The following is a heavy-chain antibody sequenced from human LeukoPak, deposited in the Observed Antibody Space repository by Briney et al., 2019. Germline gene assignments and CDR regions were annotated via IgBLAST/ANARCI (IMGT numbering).Heavy chain of an antibody. Sequence: SGTLCLTCAVSGFSISSYYLSWVRQPAGKGLEWIGGIYSSGSTNYNASLKGRVTMSIDTSKNKFSLRLSSVSAADTAVYYCARSGRRGILGTTVTSMRWFDPWGQGTLVTVSS. D-gene: IGHD4-17*01. CDR1: GFSISSYY. V-gene: IGHV4-4*07. CDR2: IYSSGST. CDR3: ARSGRRGILGTTVTSMRWFDP. J-gene: IGHJ5*02.